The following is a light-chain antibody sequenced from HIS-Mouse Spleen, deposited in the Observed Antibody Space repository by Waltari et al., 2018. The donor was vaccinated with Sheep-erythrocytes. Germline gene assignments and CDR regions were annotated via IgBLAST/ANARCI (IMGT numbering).Light chain of an antibody. J-gene: IGLJ1*01. CDR1: SSDVGGYNY. Sequence: QSALTQPRSVSGSPGPSVTIPFTGTSSDVGGYNYVSWYQQHPGKAPKLMIYDVSKRPSGVPDRFSGSKSGNTASLTISGLQAEDEADYYCCSYAGSYNHVFATGTKVTVL. CDR3: CSYAGSYNHV. CDR2: DVS. V-gene: IGLV2-11*01.